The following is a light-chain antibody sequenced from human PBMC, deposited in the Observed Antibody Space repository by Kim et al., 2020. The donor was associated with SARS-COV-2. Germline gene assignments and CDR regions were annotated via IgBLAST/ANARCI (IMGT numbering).Light chain of an antibody. V-gene: IGKV1-5*03. CDR3: QQYNTYSGT. Sequence: DIQMTQSPSTLSASVGDRVTITCRASQSIDTWLAWFQQRPGKAPKLLIYQASTLERGVPSRFSGSGSGTEFTLTISSLQPDDFATYFCQQYNTYSGTFGQGTKVDIK. CDR1: QSIDTW. CDR2: QAS. J-gene: IGKJ1*01.